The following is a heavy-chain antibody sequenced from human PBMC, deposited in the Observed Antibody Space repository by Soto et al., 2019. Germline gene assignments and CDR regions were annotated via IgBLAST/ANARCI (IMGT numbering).Heavy chain of an antibody. Sequence: PGGSLRLSCAASGFTVSSNYMSWVRQAPGKGLEWVSVIFSGGSTYYADSVKGRFTISRDNSKNTLYLQVNSLRAEDTAVYYCARGETAAFDIWGQGTMVTVSS. CDR3: ARGETAAFDI. V-gene: IGHV3-66*01. J-gene: IGHJ3*02. CDR1: GFTVSSNY. CDR2: IFSGGST.